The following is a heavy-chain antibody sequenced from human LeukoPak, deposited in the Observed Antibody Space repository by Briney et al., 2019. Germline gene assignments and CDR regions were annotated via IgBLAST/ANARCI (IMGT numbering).Heavy chain of an antibody. CDR1: GFTFSSYA. Sequence: GGSLRLSCAASGFTFSSYAMHCVRQAPGKGLEWVADIKQDGSEKYYVDSVKGRFTISRDNAKNSLNLQMNSLRVEDTAVYYCARDRIGWFDYWGQGTLVTVFS. D-gene: IGHD2-15*01. V-gene: IGHV3-7*01. J-gene: IGHJ4*02. CDR2: IKQDGSEK. CDR3: ARDRIGWFDY.